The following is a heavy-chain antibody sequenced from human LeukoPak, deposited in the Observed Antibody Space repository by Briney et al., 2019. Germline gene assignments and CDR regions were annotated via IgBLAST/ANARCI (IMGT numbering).Heavy chain of an antibody. CDR3: ARGAGWSLDY. V-gene: IGHV1-3*01. CDR2: INAGNGNT. Sequence: ASVKVSCKASGYTFTSYAMHWVRQAPGQRLEWMGWINAGNGNTKYSQKFQGRVTITRNTSISTAYMELSRLRSDDTAVYYCARGAGWSLDYWGQGTLVTVSS. J-gene: IGHJ4*02. D-gene: IGHD6-19*01. CDR1: GYTFTSYA.